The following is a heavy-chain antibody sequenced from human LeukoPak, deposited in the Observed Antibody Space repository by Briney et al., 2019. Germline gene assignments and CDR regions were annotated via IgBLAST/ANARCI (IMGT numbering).Heavy chain of an antibody. V-gene: IGHV3-53*01. CDR3: ARDLDYGPSV. D-gene: IGHD4/OR15-4a*01. CDR2: IYSGGST. Sequence: PGGSLRLSCAASGFTVSSNYMSWVRQAPGKGLEWVSVIYSGGSTFYADSVKGRFTISRDDSKNMLYLQMNSLRAEDTAVYYCARDLDYGPSVWGQGTQVTVSS. J-gene: IGHJ4*02. CDR1: GFTVSSNY.